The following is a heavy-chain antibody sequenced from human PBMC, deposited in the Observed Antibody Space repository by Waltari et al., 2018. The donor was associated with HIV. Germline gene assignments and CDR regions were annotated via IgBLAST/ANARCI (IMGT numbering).Heavy chain of an antibody. CDR3: ARKYSSSWGAPFDY. CDR2: IWYDGSKK. J-gene: IGHJ4*02. V-gene: IGHV3-33*01. CDR1: GFTLSSYR. Sequence: QVQLVESGGGVVQPGRSLRLSCATSGFTLSSYRMQWVRPAPGKGLEGVTVIWYDGSKKYYAYSVKGRFTISRDNSKNTLYLQMNSLRIEDTAVYYCARKYSSSWGAPFDYWGQGTLVTVSS. D-gene: IGHD6-13*01.